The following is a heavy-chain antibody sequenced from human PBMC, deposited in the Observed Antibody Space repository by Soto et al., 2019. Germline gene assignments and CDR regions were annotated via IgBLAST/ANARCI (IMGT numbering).Heavy chain of an antibody. V-gene: IGHV1-69*01. CDR1: GGTFSSYA. Sequence: QVQLVQSGAEVKKPGSSVKVSCKASGGTFSSYAISWVRQAPGQGLEWVGGIIPIFGTANYAQKFQGRVTITADESTSTAYMELSSLRSEDTAVYYCAILQGKDIVVVPSTPVDYWGQGTLVTVSS. D-gene: IGHD2-2*01. CDR2: IIPIFGTA. CDR3: AILQGKDIVVVPSTPVDY. J-gene: IGHJ4*02.